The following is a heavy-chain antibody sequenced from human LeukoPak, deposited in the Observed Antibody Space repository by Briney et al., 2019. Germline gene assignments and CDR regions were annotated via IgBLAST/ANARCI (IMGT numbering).Heavy chain of an antibody. V-gene: IGHV4-59*11. J-gene: IGHJ4*02. D-gene: IGHD4-17*01. CDR3: ARSRQHDYGDYEGGSGYFDY. Sequence: PSETLSLTCTVSGGSISSHYWSWVRQPPGKGLEWIGHIYYTGNTNCNPSLKSRVTISVDTSKNQFSLKMNSESAADTAVYFCARSRQHDYGDYEGGSGYFDYWGRGVLVTVSS. CDR1: GGSISSHY. CDR2: IYYTGNT.